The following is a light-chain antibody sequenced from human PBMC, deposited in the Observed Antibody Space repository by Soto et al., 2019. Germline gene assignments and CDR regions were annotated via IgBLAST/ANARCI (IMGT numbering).Light chain of an antibody. J-gene: IGKJ1*01. CDR3: QQYGSSPRT. CDR2: GAS. V-gene: IGKV3-20*01. Sequence: EIVLTQSPGTLSLSPGERATLSCRASQSVSSSFLAWYQQKPGQAPRLLIYGASSRDTGIPDRFSVSGSGTDFTLTISRLEPEDLAVDYGQQYGSSPRTFGQGTKVYIK. CDR1: QSVSSSF.